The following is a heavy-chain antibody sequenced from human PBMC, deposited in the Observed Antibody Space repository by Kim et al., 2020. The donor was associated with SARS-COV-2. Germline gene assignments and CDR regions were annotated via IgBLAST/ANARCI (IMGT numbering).Heavy chain of an antibody. D-gene: IGHD6-13*01. V-gene: IGHV3-53*01. J-gene: IGHJ4*02. CDR3: ARGGGGSSWLDY. Sequence: YPNSVKSRFTISRYISKNTLYLQMNGLGADDTAVYYCARGGGGSSWLDYWGQGTLVTVSS.